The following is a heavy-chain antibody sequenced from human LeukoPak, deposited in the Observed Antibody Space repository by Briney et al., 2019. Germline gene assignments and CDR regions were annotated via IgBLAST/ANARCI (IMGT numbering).Heavy chain of an antibody. D-gene: IGHD3-22*01. CDR2: INPNSGGT. Sequence: ASVKVPCKASGYTFTGYYMHWVRQAPGQGLEWMGRINPNSGGTNYAQKLQGRVTMTTDTSTSTAYMELRSLRSDDTAVYYCARVPAYYYDSSGYEAFDIWGQGTMVTVSS. CDR1: GYTFTGYY. CDR3: ARVPAYYYDSSGYEAFDI. J-gene: IGHJ3*02. V-gene: IGHV1-2*06.